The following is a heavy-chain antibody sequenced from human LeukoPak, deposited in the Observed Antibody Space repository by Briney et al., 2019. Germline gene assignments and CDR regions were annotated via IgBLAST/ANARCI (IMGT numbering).Heavy chain of an antibody. CDR3: ANNGVSPNYYYGMNV. J-gene: IGHJ6*02. CDR2: IWYDGSNI. V-gene: IGHV3-33*06. CDR1: GFTFSSYG. D-gene: IGHD2-8*01. Sequence: GGSLRLSCATSGFTFSSYGMHWVRQAPGKWLEWVAVIWYDGSNIHYADSVQGRFTISRDSSKNMLYLQMNSLRAEDTGVYYCANNGVSPNYYYGMNVWGQGTTVTVSS.